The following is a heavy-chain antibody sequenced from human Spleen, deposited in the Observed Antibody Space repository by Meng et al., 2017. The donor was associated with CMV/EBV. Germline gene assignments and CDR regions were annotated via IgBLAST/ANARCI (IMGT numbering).Heavy chain of an antibody. D-gene: IGHD3-10*01. CDR1: GFSFRDYA. Sequence: LCCAASGFSFRDYAMHWVRQAPGKGLEWVAVISYDGSNKYYADSVKGRFTISRDNSKNTLYLQMNSLRAEDTAVYYCATTHSSGSSWGQGTLVTVSS. CDR3: ATTHSSGSS. V-gene: IGHV3-30*04. CDR2: ISYDGSNK. J-gene: IGHJ5*02.